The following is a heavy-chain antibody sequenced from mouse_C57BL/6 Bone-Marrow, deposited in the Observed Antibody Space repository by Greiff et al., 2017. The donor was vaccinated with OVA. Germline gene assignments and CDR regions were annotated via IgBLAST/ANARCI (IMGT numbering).Heavy chain of an antibody. V-gene: IGHV5-4*01. CDR1: GFTFSSYA. CDR2: ISDGGSYT. Sequence: DVKLVESGGGLVKPGGSLKLSCAASGFTFSSYAMSWVRQTPEKRLEWVATISDGGSYTYYPDNVKGRFTISRDNAKNNLYLQMSHMKSEETDMYYCARDNYDYDGCAYWGQGTLVTVSA. J-gene: IGHJ3*01. CDR3: ARDNYDYDGCAY. D-gene: IGHD2-4*01.